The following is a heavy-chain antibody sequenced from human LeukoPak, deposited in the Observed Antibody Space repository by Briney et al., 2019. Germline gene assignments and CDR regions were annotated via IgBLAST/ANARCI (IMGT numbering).Heavy chain of an antibody. Sequence: ASVKVSCKASGYTFTSYDINWVRQATGQGLEWMGWMNPNSGNTGYAQKFRGRVTITRNTSISTAYMELSSLRSDDTAVYYCARAGVWDYSDSSGYHNAAFDIWGQGTMVTVSS. V-gene: IGHV1-8*03. J-gene: IGHJ3*02. CDR3: ARAGVWDYSDSSGYHNAAFDI. CDR1: GYTFTSYD. CDR2: MNPNSGNT. D-gene: IGHD3-22*01.